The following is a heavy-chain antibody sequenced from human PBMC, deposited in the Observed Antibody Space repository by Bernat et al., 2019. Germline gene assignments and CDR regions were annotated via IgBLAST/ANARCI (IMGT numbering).Heavy chain of an antibody. D-gene: IGHD3-16*02. Sequence: QLQLQESGPGLVKPSETLSLTCTVSGGSISSSCYYWGWIRQPPGKGLEWIGSIYYSGSTYYNPSLKSRVTISVDTSKNQFSLKLSSVTAADTAVYYCAGLIMITFGGVIEDYWGQGTLVTVSS. V-gene: IGHV4-39*01. CDR1: GGSISSSCYY. J-gene: IGHJ4*02. CDR3: AGLIMITFGGVIEDY. CDR2: IYYSGST.